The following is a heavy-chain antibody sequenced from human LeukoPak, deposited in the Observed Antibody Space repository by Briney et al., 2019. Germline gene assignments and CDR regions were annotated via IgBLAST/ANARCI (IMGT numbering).Heavy chain of an antibody. CDR3: ARLGVGMWIVVIYYYYGMDV. J-gene: IGHJ6*02. CDR2: IDPKSGGT. Sequence: ASVKVSCKASGYTFTDYHVHWVRQAPGQGLQWMGWIDPKSGGTNYAQKFQGRVTMTRDTSISTAYMKLNRLTSDDTAIYYCARLGVGMWIVVIYYYYGMDVSGQGTTVTVSS. V-gene: IGHV1-2*02. CDR1: GYTFTDYH. D-gene: IGHD2-15*01.